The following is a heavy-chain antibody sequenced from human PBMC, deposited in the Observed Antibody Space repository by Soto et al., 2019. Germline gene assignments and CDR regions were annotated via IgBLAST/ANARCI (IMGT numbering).Heavy chain of an antibody. V-gene: IGHV1-69*01. D-gene: IGHD3-9*01. Sequence: KVSCKASGGTFSSYAISWVRQAPGQGLEWMGGIIPIFGTANYAQKFQGRVTITADESTSTAYMELSSLRSEDTAVYYCARDQSPYRDILTFYGMDVWGQGTTVTVSS. CDR1: GGTFSSYA. J-gene: IGHJ6*02. CDR2: IIPIFGTA. CDR3: ARDQSPYRDILTFYGMDV.